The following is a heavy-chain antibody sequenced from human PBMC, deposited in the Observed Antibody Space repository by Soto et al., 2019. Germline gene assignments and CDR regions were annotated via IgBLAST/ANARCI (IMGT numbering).Heavy chain of an antibody. J-gene: IGHJ4*02. D-gene: IGHD3-22*01. Sequence: SVKVSCKASGGTFSSYAISWVRQAPGQGLEWMGGIIPIFGTANCAQKFQGRVTITADESTSTAYMELSSLRSEDTAVYYCASSGEADSSGYYAYWGQGTLVTVSS. CDR3: ASSGEADSSGYYAY. CDR2: IIPIFGTA. CDR1: GGTFSSYA. V-gene: IGHV1-69*13.